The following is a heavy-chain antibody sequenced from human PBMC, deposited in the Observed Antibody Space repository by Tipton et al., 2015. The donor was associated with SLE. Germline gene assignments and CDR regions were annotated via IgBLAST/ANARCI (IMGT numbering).Heavy chain of an antibody. Sequence: SLRLSCAASGFTFSSYAMSWVRQAPGKGLEWVSSISSSSSYIYYADSVKGRFTISRDNAKNSLYLQMNSLRAEDTAVYYCARAITGPYFDYWGQGTLVTVSS. CDR3: ARAITGPYFDY. J-gene: IGHJ4*02. CDR1: GFTFSSYA. V-gene: IGHV3-21*01. CDR2: ISSSSSYI. D-gene: IGHD1-20*01.